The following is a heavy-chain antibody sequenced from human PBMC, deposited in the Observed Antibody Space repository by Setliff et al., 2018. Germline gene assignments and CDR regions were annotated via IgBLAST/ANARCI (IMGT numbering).Heavy chain of an antibody. D-gene: IGHD2-21*02. V-gene: IGHV1-69*13. Sequence: SVKVSCKASGGTFNSYAISWVRQAPGQGLEWMGGIIPIFGSANYARKFQGRVTVTADESTSTAYMELSSLRSDDTAVYYCARVRPCGVDCSTGVGGPYYFDHWGQGTLVTVS. CDR3: ARVRPCGVDCSTGVGGPYYFDH. CDR1: GGTFNSYA. J-gene: IGHJ4*02. CDR2: IIPIFGSA.